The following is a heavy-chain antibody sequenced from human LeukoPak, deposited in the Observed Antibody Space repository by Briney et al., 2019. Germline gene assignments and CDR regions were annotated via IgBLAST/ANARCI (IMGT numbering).Heavy chain of an antibody. D-gene: IGHD4-11*01. CDR3: ARINDYSNRDFDY. Sequence: ASVKVSCKSSGYTFTSYGISWVRQAPGQALEWVGWISAYNGNTNYAQKLQGRVTMTTDTSTSTAYMELRSLRSDDTAVYHCARINDYSNRDFDYWGQGTLVTVSS. J-gene: IGHJ4*02. V-gene: IGHV1-18*01. CDR2: ISAYNGNT. CDR1: GYTFTSYG.